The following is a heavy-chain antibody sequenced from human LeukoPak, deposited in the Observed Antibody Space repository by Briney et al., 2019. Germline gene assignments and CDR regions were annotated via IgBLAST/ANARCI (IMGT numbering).Heavy chain of an antibody. D-gene: IGHD2-15*01. CDR2: IYYSGST. CDR3: ARRHVGENCSGGSCYRDWFDP. CDR1: GGSISSGDSY. Sequence: PSQTLSLTCTVSGGSISSGDSYWSWIRQPPGKGLEWIGYIYYSGSTYYNPSLKSRVTISVDTSKNQFSLKLSSVTAADTAVYYCARRHVGENCSGGSCYRDWFDPWGQGTLVTVSS. V-gene: IGHV4-30-4*08. J-gene: IGHJ5*02.